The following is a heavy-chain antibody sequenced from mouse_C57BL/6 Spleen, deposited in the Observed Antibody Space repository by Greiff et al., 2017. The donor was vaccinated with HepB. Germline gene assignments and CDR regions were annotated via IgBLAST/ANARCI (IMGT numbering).Heavy chain of an antibody. J-gene: IGHJ2*01. D-gene: IGHD2-3*01. CDR1: GYTFTSYG. V-gene: IGHV1-81*01. CDR3: ARWLLSCFDY. CDR2: IYPRSGNT. Sequence: QVQLKQSGAELARPGASVKLSCKASGYTFTSYGISWVKQRTGQGLEWIGEIYPRSGNTYYNEKFKGKATLTADKSSSTAYMELRSLTSEDSAVYFCARWLLSCFDYWGQGTTLTVSS.